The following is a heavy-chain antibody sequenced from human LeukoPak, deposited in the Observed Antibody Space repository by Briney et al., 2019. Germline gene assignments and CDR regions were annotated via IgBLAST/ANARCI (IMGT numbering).Heavy chain of an antibody. D-gene: IGHD3-22*01. CDR3: ARPRTYYYDSSGAFDI. V-gene: IGHV1-69*05. J-gene: IGHJ3*02. CDR2: IIPIFGTA. Sequence: SVKVSCKASGGTFSSYAISWVRQAPGQGLEWMGGIIPIFGTANYAQKFQGRVTITTDESTSTAYMELSSLRSEDTAVYYCARPRTYYYDSSGAFDIWGQGTMVIVSS. CDR1: GGTFSSYA.